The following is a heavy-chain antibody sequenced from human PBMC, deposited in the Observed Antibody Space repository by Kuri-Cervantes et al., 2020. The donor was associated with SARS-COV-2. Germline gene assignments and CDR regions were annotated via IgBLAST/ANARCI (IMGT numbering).Heavy chain of an antibody. Sequence: GSLRLSCTVTGDSVNSINYYWTWIRQPPGKGLEWIGYIYYNGDTNYNPSLKSRVTISIDTSKNQLSLKLTSVTAADTAVYYCATISASYSSGWYALYWGQGTLVTVSS. D-gene: IGHD6-19*01. J-gene: IGHJ4*02. V-gene: IGHV4-61*01. CDR1: GDSVNSINYY. CDR3: ATISASYSSGWYALY. CDR2: IYYNGDT.